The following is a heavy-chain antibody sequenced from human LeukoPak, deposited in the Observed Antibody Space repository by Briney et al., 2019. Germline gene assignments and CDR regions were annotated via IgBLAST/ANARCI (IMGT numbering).Heavy chain of an antibody. J-gene: IGHJ4*02. V-gene: IGHV1-8*01. CDR2: MNPNSGNT. CDR3: ARGVKRRNLKYVWRSLPYYFDY. D-gene: IGHD3-16*01. CDR1: GYTFTSYD. Sequence: ASVKVSCKASGYTFTSYDINWVRQATGQGLEWMGWMNPNSGNTGYAQKFQGRVTMTRNTSISTAYMELGSLRSEDTAVYYCARGVKRRNLKYVWRSLPYYFDYWGQGTLVTVSS.